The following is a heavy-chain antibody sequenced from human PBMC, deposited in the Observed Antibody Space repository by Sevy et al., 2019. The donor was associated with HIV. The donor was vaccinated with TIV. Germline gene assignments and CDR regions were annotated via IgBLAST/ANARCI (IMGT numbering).Heavy chain of an antibody. Sequence: ASVKVSCKASGYTFTSYDINWVRQATGQGLEWMGWMNPNSGNTGYAQKFQGRVTMTRNTSISTAYMELSSLRSDDTAVYYYARGLDYYDSSGFSVWGQGTTVTVSS. CDR2: MNPNSGNT. CDR3: ARGLDYYDSSGFSV. V-gene: IGHV1-8*01. J-gene: IGHJ6*02. D-gene: IGHD3-22*01. CDR1: GYTFTSYD.